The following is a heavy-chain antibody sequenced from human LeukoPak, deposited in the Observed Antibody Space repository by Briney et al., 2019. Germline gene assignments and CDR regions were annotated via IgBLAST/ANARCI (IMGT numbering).Heavy chain of an antibody. CDR1: GGSISSSSYY. V-gene: IGHV4-39*01. D-gene: IGHD2-15*01. CDR2: IYYSGST. Sequence: SETLSLTCTVSGGSISSSSYYWGWIRQPPGKGLEWIGSIYYSGSTYYNPSLKSRVTISVDTSKNQFSLKLSSVTAADTAVYYCARHRGYSSGGSCYPSLFDYWGQGTLVTVSS. CDR3: ARHRGYSSGGSCYPSLFDY. J-gene: IGHJ4*02.